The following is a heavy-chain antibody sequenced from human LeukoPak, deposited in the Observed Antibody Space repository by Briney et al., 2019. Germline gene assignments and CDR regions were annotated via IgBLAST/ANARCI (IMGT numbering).Heavy chain of an antibody. CDR3: AKASTGRYFHFDY. D-gene: IGHD1-26*01. CDR1: GFTFSSYG. V-gene: IGHV3-30*18. J-gene: IGHJ4*02. CDR2: ISYDGSNK. Sequence: QSGGSLRLSCAASGFTFSSYGMHWVRQAPGKGLEWAALISYDGSNKDYADSVKGRFTISRDNSKNTLYLQVNSLRTEDTAVYYCAKASTGRYFHFDYWGQGTLVTVSS.